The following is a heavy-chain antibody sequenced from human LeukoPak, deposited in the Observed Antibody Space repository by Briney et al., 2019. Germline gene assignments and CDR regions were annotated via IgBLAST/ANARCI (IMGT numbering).Heavy chain of an antibody. Sequence: GSLRLSCVASGFTFSSYAMSWVRQAPGKGLEWVSGIRGSGGSTYYADSVKGRFTISRDNSKNTLFLQMNSLRAEDTAAYYCAKETYSSGWYPYFDYWGQGTLVTVSS. D-gene: IGHD6-19*01. CDR1: GFTFSSYA. CDR2: IRGSGGST. V-gene: IGHV3-23*01. J-gene: IGHJ4*02. CDR3: AKETYSSGWYPYFDY.